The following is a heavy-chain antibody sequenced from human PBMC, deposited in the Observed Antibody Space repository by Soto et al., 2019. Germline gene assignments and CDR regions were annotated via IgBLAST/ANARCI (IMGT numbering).Heavy chain of an antibody. CDR1: GYTFTSYC. CDR2: ISAYNGNT. D-gene: IGHD5-12*01. CDR3: ARDRRTDSGYPRPFDY. Sequence: ASVKVSCKASGYTFTSYCISWVRQAPGQGLEWMGWISAYNGNTNYAQKLQGRVTMTTDTSTSTAYMELRSLRSDDTAVYYCARDRRTDSGYPRPFDYWGQGTLVTVSS. J-gene: IGHJ4*02. V-gene: IGHV1-18*01.